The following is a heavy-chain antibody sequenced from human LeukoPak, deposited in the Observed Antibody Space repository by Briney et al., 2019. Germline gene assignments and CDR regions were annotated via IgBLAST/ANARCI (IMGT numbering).Heavy chain of an antibody. CDR1: GFTFSDYY. J-gene: IGHJ4*02. CDR3: ARERIFSY. Sequence: GGSLRLSCAASGFTFSDYYMSWIRQAPGKGLEWVANIKQDGSEKYYVDSVKGRFTISRDNAKNSLFLQMNSLRAEDTAVYYCARERIFSYWGQGTLVTVSS. D-gene: IGHD2/OR15-2a*01. CDR2: IKQDGSEK. V-gene: IGHV3-7*01.